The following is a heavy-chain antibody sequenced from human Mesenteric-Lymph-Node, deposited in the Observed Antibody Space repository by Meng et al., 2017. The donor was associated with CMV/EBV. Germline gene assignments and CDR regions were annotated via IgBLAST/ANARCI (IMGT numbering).Heavy chain of an antibody. J-gene: IGHJ3*02. CDR3: TKTPWGFPLNI. D-gene: IGHD7-27*01. V-gene: IGHV1-69*05. CDR2: ILPKFGRP. Sequence: SVKVSCKASGYTFISYGISWVRQAPGQGLEWMGGILPKFGRPNYAQKFQGRVTISTDESTGTAYVELSSLGFEDTAIYYCTKTPWGFPLNIWGQGTLVTVSS. CDR1: GYTFISYG.